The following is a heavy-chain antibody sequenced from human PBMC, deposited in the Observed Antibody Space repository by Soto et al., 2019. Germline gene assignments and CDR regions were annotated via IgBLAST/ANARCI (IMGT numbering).Heavy chain of an antibody. CDR2: ISYDGSNK. Sequence: GGSLRLSCAASGFTFSSYAMHWVRQAPGKGLEWVAVISYDGSNKYYADSVKGRFTISRDNSKNTLYLQMNSLRAEDTAVYYCARDIVVVPAAVRPDYYYYYGMDVWGQGATVTVSS. CDR3: ARDIVVVPAAVRPDYYYYYGMDV. J-gene: IGHJ6*02. CDR1: GFTFSSYA. V-gene: IGHV3-30-3*01. D-gene: IGHD2-2*01.